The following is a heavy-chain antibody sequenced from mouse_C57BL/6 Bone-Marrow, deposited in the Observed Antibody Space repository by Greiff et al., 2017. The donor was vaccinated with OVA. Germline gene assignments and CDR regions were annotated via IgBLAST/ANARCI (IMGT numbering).Heavy chain of an antibody. CDR1: GFTFSDFY. V-gene: IGHV7-1*01. CDR2: SRNKANDYTT. Sequence: EVNVVDSGGGLVQSGRSLRLSCATSGFTFSDFYMEWVRQAPGKGLEWIAASRNKANDYTTEYSASVKGRFIVSRDTSQSILYLQMNALRAEDTAIYYCARDAYDSAMDYWGQGTSVTVSS. CDR3: ARDAYDSAMDY. D-gene: IGHD2-4*01. J-gene: IGHJ4*01.